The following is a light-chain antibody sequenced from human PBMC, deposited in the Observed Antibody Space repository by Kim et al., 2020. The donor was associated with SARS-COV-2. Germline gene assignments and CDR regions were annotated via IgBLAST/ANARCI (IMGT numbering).Light chain of an antibody. CDR1: SIDVGGYTY. Sequence: GQSVTTSCPETSIDVGGYTYVSWYQQHPDKAPKLMIYDVSKRPSGVPGRFSGSKSGNTASLTISGLQAEDEADYYCCSFAGSYTVLFGGGTQLTVL. CDR2: DVS. CDR3: CSFAGSYTVL. V-gene: IGLV2-11*01. J-gene: IGLJ2*01.